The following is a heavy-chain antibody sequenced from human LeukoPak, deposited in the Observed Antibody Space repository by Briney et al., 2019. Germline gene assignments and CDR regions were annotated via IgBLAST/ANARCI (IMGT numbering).Heavy chain of an antibody. CDR3: ARDRVRGNANPYFDY. V-gene: IGHV4-61*01. Sequence: SETLSLTCTASGGSVSSGTYYWSWIRQPPGKGLEWIGYIYYSGGTNYDPSLKSRVTISIDTSKNQFSLKLSSVTAADTAVYYCARDRVRGNANPYFDYWGQGTLVTVSS. J-gene: IGHJ4*02. D-gene: IGHD1-1*01. CDR1: GGSVSSGTYY. CDR2: IYYSGGT.